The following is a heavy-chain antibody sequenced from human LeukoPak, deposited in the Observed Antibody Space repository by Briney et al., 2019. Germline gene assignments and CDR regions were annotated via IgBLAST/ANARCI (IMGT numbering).Heavy chain of an antibody. D-gene: IGHD4-17*01. CDR1: GFTFSYYS. CDR2: FSTRSSTI. Sequence: GGSLRLSCAASGFTFSYYSMNWVSQAPGKGMEWVSYFSTRSSTISYADSVKGRFAISRDNAKNSLYLQMNSLRDEDTAVYYCARDQDYGFDYWGQGTLVIVSS. J-gene: IGHJ4*02. V-gene: IGHV3-48*02. CDR3: ARDQDYGFDY.